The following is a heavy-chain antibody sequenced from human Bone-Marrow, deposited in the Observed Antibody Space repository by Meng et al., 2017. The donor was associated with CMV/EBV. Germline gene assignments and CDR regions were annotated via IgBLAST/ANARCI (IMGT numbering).Heavy chain of an antibody. J-gene: IGHJ6*02. CDR1: GFTFSSYE. CDR2: ISSSGSTI. D-gene: IGHD6-6*01. V-gene: IGHV3-48*03. CDR3: PRWGQLVNYGMDV. Sequence: GESLKISCAASGFTFSSYEMNWVRQAPGKGLEWVSYISSSGSTIYYADSVKGRFTISRDNSKNTLYLQMNSLRAEDTAVYYCPRWGQLVNYGMDVWGQGTTVTVSS.